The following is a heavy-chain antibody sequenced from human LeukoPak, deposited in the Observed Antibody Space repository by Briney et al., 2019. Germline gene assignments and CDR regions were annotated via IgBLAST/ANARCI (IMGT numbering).Heavy chain of an antibody. Sequence: SETLSLTCAVYGGSFSGYYWSWIRQPPGKGLEWVGEINHSGSTNYNPSLRSRVTISLDRSKKKFSLKLTSVTAADTAVYFCARGAEYYAIWRGYAGYSDYWGQGISVTVSS. J-gene: IGHJ4*02. D-gene: IGHD3-3*01. CDR3: ARGAEYYAIWRGYAGYSDY. CDR2: INHSGST. V-gene: IGHV4-34*01. CDR1: GGSFSGYY.